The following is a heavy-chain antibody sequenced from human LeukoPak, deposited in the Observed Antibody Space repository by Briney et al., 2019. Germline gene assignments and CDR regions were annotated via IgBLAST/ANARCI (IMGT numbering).Heavy chain of an antibody. V-gene: IGHV3-23*01. CDR1: GFTVSSNY. CDR2: ISGSGGST. D-gene: IGHD3-3*01. Sequence: GGSLRLSCAASGFTVSSNYMSWVRQAPGKGLEWVSAISGSGGSTYYADSVKGRFTISRDNSKNTLYLQMNSLRAEDTAVYYCAKDRITIFGVTLDYWGQGTLVTVSS. CDR3: AKDRITIFGVTLDY. J-gene: IGHJ4*02.